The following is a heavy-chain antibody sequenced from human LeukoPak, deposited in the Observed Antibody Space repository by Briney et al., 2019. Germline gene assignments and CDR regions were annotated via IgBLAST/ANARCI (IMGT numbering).Heavy chain of an antibody. V-gene: IGHV4-39*07. D-gene: IGHD3-9*01. CDR3: ARDVDKAGLRYFDWLALDYYYYYYMDV. J-gene: IGHJ6*03. CDR2: IYYSGST. Sequence: SETLSLTCSVSGASISSGSNYWGWIRQPPGKGLEWIGSIYYSGSTYYNPSLKSRVTISVDTSKNQFSLKLSSVTAADTAVYYCARDVDKAGLRYFDWLALDYYYYYYMDVWGKGTTVTISS. CDR1: GASISSGSNY.